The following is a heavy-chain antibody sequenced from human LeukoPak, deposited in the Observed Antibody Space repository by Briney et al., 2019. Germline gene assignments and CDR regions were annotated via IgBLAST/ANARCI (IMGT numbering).Heavy chain of an antibody. Sequence: TGGSLRLSCAASGFTFDDYAMHWVRQAPGKGLEWVSGISWNSGSIGYADSVKGRFTISRDNAKNSLYLQMNSLRAEDMALYYCAKGHGGGSTSFIDYWGQGTLVTVSS. J-gene: IGHJ4*02. CDR3: AKGHGGGSTSFIDY. D-gene: IGHD2-2*01. V-gene: IGHV3-9*03. CDR1: GFTFDDYA. CDR2: ISWNSGSI.